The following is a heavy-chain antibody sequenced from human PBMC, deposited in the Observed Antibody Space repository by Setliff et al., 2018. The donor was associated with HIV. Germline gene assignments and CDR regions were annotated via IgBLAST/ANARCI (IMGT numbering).Heavy chain of an antibody. Sequence: GGSLRLSCAASGFTFSAYSMNWVRQAPGKGLEWVALISFDGTNEYYGDSVKGRFTISRDDSKNTVYLQMNSLRAEDTAVYYCARAYNVYDYRFDSSGYDYWGQGTLVTVSS. CDR2: ISFDGTNE. J-gene: IGHJ4*02. CDR3: ARAYNVYDYRFDSSGYDY. CDR1: GFTFSAYS. D-gene: IGHD3-22*01. V-gene: IGHV3-30*03.